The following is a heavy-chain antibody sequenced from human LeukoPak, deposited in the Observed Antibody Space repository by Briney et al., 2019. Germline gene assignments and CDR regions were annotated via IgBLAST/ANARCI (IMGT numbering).Heavy chain of an antibody. CDR1: GFIFSSYG. CDR2: ISYDGSNK. CDR3: AKGGYGNYDY. J-gene: IGHJ4*02. Sequence: GGSLRLSCAASGFIFSSYGMHWVRQAPGKGLEWVAVISYDGSNKYYADSVKGRFTISRDNSKNTLYLQMNSLRAEDTAVYYCAKGGYGNYDYWGQGTLVTVSS. D-gene: IGHD4-11*01. V-gene: IGHV3-30*18.